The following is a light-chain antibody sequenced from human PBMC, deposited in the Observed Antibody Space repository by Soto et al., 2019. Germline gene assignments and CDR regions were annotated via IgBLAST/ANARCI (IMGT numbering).Light chain of an antibody. CDR1: QDISNY. CDR3: QQYDNLPWT. Sequence: DLQMTQSPSSLSASGGDRVTITCQASQDISNYLNWYQQKPGKAPKLLIYDASNLETGVPSRFSGSGSGTDFTFTISSLQPEDIATYYCQQYDNLPWTFGQGTKVEIK. J-gene: IGKJ1*01. V-gene: IGKV1-33*01. CDR2: DAS.